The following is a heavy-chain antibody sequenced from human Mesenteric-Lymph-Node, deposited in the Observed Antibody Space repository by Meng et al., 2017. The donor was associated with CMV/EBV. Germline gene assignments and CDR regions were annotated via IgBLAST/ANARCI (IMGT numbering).Heavy chain of an antibody. CDR2: IYYSGST. CDR1: GGSISSYY. J-gene: IGHJ6*02. CDR3: ARDGPVAAGYYYYGMDV. V-gene: IGHV4-59*01. D-gene: IGHD6-13*01. Sequence: SETLSLTCTVSGGSISSYYWSWIRQPPGKGLEWIGYIYYSGSTNYNPSLKSRVTISVDTSKNQFSLKLSSVTAADTAVYYCARDGPVAAGYYYYGMDVWGQGTTVTVSS.